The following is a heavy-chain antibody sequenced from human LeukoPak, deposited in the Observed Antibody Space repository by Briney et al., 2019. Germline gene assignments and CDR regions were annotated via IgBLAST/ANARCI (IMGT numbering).Heavy chain of an antibody. CDR1: GFTFSSYS. V-gene: IGHV3-23*01. D-gene: IGHD2-2*01. Sequence: GGSLRLSCAASGFTFSSYSMNWVRQPAGKGLEWVSSVSGGGGSTFYTDTVKGRFTISRDNSKNTLSLQMNSLRAEDTAVYYCARDLGIPAAVYYFDYWGQGTLVTVSS. J-gene: IGHJ4*02. CDR3: ARDLGIPAAVYYFDY. CDR2: VSGGGGST.